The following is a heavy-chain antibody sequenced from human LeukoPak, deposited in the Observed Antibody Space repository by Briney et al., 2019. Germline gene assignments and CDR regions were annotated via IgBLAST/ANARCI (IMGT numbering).Heavy chain of an antibody. CDR1: GFTVGSNY. CDR3: ARAARPYYFDY. V-gene: IGHV3-53*01. D-gene: IGHD6-6*01. Sequence: GRSLRLSCAASGFTVGSNYMTWDRQAPGKGMGWDSAVYTGGNTYYANSVKGRFTISRYSSKNTLFLQMNSLRAEDTAVYYCARAARPYYFDYWGPGTLVIVSS. CDR2: VYTGGNT. J-gene: IGHJ4*02.